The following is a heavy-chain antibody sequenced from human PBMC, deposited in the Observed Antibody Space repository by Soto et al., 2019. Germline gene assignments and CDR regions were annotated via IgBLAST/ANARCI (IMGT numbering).Heavy chain of an antibody. CDR1: GFTFSVYS. Sequence: EMQLVESGGGLVQPGESLRLSCAASGFTFSVYSMNWARQAPGKGLEWISYITGSSATIYYADSVKGRFTISRDNAKNSLYLQMNSLRDEDTAIYFCARDNGMAGSFDPWGQGTLVTVSS. CDR3: ARDNGMAGSFDP. D-gene: IGHD2-8*01. J-gene: IGHJ5*02. V-gene: IGHV3-48*02. CDR2: ITGSSATI.